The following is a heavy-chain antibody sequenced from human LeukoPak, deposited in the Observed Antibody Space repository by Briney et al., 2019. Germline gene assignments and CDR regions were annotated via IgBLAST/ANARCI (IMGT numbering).Heavy chain of an antibody. D-gene: IGHD3-22*01. Sequence: ASVNVSCKASGYTFTSYGISWVRQAPGQGLEWMGWISAYNGNTNYAQKLQGRVTMTTDTSTSTAYMELRSLRSDDTAVYYCARRDHSSGYYCAFDIWGQGTMVTVSS. CDR2: ISAYNGNT. CDR1: GYTFTSYG. V-gene: IGHV1-18*01. J-gene: IGHJ3*02. CDR3: ARRDHSSGYYCAFDI.